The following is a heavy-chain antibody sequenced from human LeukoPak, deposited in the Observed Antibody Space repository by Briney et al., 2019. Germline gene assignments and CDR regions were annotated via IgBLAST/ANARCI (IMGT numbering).Heavy chain of an antibody. D-gene: IGHD6-19*01. V-gene: IGHV1-18*01. CDR3: ASVWLALSVAGPFDY. Sequence: ASVKVSCKASGYTFISYGISWVRQAPGQGLEWMGWISAYNGNTNYAQKLQGRVTMTTDTSTSTDYMELRSLRSDDTAMYYCASVWLALSVAGPFDYWGQGTLVTVSS. J-gene: IGHJ4*02. CDR1: GYTFISYG. CDR2: ISAYNGNT.